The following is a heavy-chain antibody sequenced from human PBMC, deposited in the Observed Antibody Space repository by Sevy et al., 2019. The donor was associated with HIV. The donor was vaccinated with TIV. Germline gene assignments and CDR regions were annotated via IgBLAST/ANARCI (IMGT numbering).Heavy chain of an antibody. V-gene: IGHV3-74*01. CDR2: VNSDGSST. CDR3: AAANTWEDY. J-gene: IGHJ4*02. Sequence: GGSLRLSCSASGFTFSSYWMHWVRQAPGKGLVWVSGVNSDGSSTNYADSVKGRFTISRDSAKSTLYLQMNSLRAEDTAVYFCAAANTWEDYWGQGTLVTVSS. D-gene: IGHD1-26*01. CDR1: GFTFSSYW.